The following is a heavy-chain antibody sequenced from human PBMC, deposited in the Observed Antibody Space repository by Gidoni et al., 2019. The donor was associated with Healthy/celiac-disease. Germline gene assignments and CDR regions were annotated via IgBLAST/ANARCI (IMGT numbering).Heavy chain of an antibody. CDR1: GGSISSYY. J-gene: IGHJ4*02. CDR2: IYYSGST. CDR3: ARADPNCSGGSCYLGEV. V-gene: IGHV4-59*01. D-gene: IGHD2-15*01. Sequence: QVQLQESGPGLVKPSETLSLTCTVSGGSISSYYWSWIRQPPGKGLEWIGYIYYSGSTNYNPSLKSRVTISVDTSKNQFSLKLSSVTAADTAVYYCARADPNCSGGSCYLGEVWGQGTLVTVSS.